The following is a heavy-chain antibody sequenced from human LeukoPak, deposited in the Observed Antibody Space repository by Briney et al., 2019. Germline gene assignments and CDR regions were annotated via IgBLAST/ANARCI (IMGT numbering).Heavy chain of an antibody. D-gene: IGHD2-2*01. CDR1: GGSFSGYY. CDR2: INHSGST. J-gene: IGHJ5*02. CDR3: ARQSIVVVPAATGFAP. V-gene: IGHV4-34*01. Sequence: SETLSLTCAVYGGSFSGYYWSWIRQPPGKGLEWIGEINHSGSTNYNPSLKSRVTISVDTSKNQFSLKLSSVTAADTAVYYCARQSIVVVPAATGFAPWGQGTLVTVSS.